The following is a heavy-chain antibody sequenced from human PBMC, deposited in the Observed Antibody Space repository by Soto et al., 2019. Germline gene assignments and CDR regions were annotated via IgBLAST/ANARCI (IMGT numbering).Heavy chain of an antibody. CDR1: GFTFSTYS. CDR3: AKDEYSGYDLPFDY. CDR2: ISYDGSNK. J-gene: IGHJ4*02. Sequence: GGSLRLSCAASGFTFSTYSMNWVRQAPGKGLEWVAVISYDGSNKYYADSVKGRFTISRDNSKNTPYLQMNSLRAEDTAVYYCAKDEYSGYDLPFDYWGQGTLVPVSS. D-gene: IGHD5-12*01. V-gene: IGHV3-30*18.